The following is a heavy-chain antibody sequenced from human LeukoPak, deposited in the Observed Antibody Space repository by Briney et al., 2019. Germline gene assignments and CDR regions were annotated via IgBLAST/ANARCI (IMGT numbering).Heavy chain of an antibody. Sequence: SETLSLTCTVSGGSVSTGTYFWSWIRQPPGKGLEWIGEIFYSGSTNYNPSLKSRVTISVDTSKNQFSLKLNSVTAADTAVYYCARVLAAAFQHWGQGTLVTVSS. D-gene: IGHD6-13*01. CDR1: GGSVSTGTYF. J-gene: IGHJ1*01. V-gene: IGHV4-61*01. CDR2: IFYSGST. CDR3: ARVLAAAFQH.